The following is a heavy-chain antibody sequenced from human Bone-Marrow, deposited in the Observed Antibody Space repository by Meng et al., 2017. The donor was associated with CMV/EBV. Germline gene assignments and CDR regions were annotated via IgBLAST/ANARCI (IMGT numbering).Heavy chain of an antibody. Sequence: GESLRLSCAASGFTFSSYGMHWVRQAPGKGLEWVAFIRYDGSNKYYADSVKGRFTISRDNSKNTLYLQMNSLRAEDTAVYYCAKDRGTTVVIGPFDYWGQGTLVTVSS. J-gene: IGHJ4*02. CDR2: IRYDGSNK. D-gene: IGHD4-23*01. CDR3: AKDRGTTVVIGPFDY. CDR1: GFTFSSYG. V-gene: IGHV3-30*02.